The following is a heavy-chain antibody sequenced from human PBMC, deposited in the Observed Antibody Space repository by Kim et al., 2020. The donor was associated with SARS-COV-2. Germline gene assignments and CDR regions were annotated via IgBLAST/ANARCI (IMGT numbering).Heavy chain of an antibody. V-gene: IGHV3-15*01. CDR3: TTDKAGYCSSTSCYARELDAFDI. D-gene: IGHD2-2*01. CDR1: GFTFSNAW. J-gene: IGHJ3*02. CDR2: IKSKTDGGTT. Sequence: GGSLRLSCAASGFTFSNAWMSWVRQAPGKGLEWVGRIKSKTDGGTTDYAAPVKGRFTISRDDSKKTLYLQMNSLKTEDTAVYYCTTDKAGYCSSTSCYARELDAFDIWGQGTMVTVSS.